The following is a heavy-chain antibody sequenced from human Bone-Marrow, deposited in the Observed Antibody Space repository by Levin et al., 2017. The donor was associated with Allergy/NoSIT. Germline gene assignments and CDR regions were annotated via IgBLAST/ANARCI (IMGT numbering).Heavy chain of an antibody. CDR3: ARAGGYGDYRGIDL. D-gene: IGHD4-17*01. J-gene: IGHJ2*01. V-gene: IGHV4-30-4*01. CDR1: GGSISSGDYY. Sequence: SETLSLTCTVSGGSISSGDYYWSWIRQPPGKGLEWIGYIYYSGSTYYNPSLKSRVTISVDTSKNQFSLKLSSVTAADTAVYYCARAGGYGDYRGIDLWGRGTLVTVSS. CDR2: IYYSGST.